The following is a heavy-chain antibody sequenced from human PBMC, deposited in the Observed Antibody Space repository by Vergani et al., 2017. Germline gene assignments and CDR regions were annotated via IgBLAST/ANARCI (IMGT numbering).Heavy chain of an antibody. CDR2: ISSSSSYI. Sequence: EVQLVESGGGLVKPGGSLRLSCAASGFTFSSYSMNWVRQAPGKGLEWVSSISSSSSYIYYADSVKGRFTIARDNAKNSLYLQMNSLRAEDTAVYYCASGGPRADFDLWGRGTLVTVSS. V-gene: IGHV3-21*01. CDR1: GFTFSSYS. CDR3: ASGGPRADFDL. D-gene: IGHD6-19*01. J-gene: IGHJ2*01.